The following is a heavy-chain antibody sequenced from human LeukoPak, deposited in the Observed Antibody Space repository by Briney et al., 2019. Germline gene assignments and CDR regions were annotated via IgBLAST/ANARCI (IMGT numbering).Heavy chain of an antibody. CDR1: GGSISSGGYY. J-gene: IGHJ4*02. CDR2: IYYSGST. D-gene: IGHD2-2*01. Sequence: SETLSLTCTVSGGSISSGGYYWSWIRQHPGKGLEWIGYIYYSGSTYYNPSLKSRVTISVDTSKNQFSLKLSSVTAADTAVYYCARGGSSTHDFDYWGQGTLVTVSS. CDR3: ARGGSSTHDFDY. V-gene: IGHV4-31*03.